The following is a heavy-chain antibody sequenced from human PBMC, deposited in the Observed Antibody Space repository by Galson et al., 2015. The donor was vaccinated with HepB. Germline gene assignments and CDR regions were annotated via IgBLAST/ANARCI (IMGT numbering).Heavy chain of an antibody. CDR3: ARQDGLTEGVRGALDY. CDR2: IYPADSDT. Sequence: QSGAEVKKPGESLKISCKGSGYTFTSYWIGWVRQMPGKGLEWVGIIYPADSDTRYSPSFQGQVTISADKSISTAYLQWSGLKASDTAMYYCARQDGLTEGVRGALDYWGQGTLVTVSS. J-gene: IGHJ4*02. CDR1: GYTFTSYW. D-gene: IGHD3-10*01. V-gene: IGHV5-51*01.